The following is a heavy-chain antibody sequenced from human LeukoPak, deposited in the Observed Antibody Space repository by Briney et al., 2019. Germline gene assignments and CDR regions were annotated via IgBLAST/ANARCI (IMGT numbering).Heavy chain of an antibody. CDR3: AKDKGYNYGYMDV. V-gene: IGHV3-43D*03. J-gene: IGHJ6*03. Sequence: GGSLRLSCAASGFTFDDSVMSWVRQAPGKGLEWVSLISWDGGSTYYADSVKGRFTISRDNSKNSLYLQMNSLRAEDTALYYCAKDKGYNYGYMDVWGKGTTVTVSS. CDR2: ISWDGGST. CDR1: GFTFDDSV. D-gene: IGHD5-24*01.